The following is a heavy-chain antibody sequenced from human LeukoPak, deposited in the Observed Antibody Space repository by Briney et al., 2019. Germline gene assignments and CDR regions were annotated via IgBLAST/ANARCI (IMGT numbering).Heavy chain of an antibody. CDR3: ALKSYPAQNFDY. J-gene: IGHJ4*02. CDR2: ISYSGST. Sequence: KPSQTLSLTCTVSGGSISSGDYYWSWIRQPPGKGLEWIGYISYSGSTYYNPSLKSRVTISVDTSKNQFSLKLSSVTAADTAVYYCALKSYPAQNFDYWGQGTLVTVSS. CDR1: GGSISSGDYY. V-gene: IGHV4-30-4*01.